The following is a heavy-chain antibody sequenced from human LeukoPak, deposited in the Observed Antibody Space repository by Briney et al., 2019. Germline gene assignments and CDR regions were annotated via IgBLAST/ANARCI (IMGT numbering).Heavy chain of an antibody. CDR2: IWYDGSNK. D-gene: IGHD2-15*01. CDR3: ARVEGYCSGGSCYSGNAFDI. J-gene: IGHJ3*02. CDR1: GFTFSSYG. Sequence: PGRSLRLSCAASGFTFSSYGMHWVRQAPGKGLEWVAVIWYDGSNKYYADSVTGRFTISRDNSKNMLYLQMNGLRAEDTAVYYCARVEGYCSGGSCYSGNAFDIWGQGTMVTVSS. V-gene: IGHV3-33*01.